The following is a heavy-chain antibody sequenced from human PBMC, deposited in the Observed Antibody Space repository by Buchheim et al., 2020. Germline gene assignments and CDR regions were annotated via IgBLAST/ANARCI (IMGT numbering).Heavy chain of an antibody. V-gene: IGHV3-23*01. J-gene: IGHJ6*03. D-gene: IGHD3-9*01. CDR2: ISGSGGNS. Sequence: EVQLLESGGGLVQPGGSLRLSCAASGVTFSSYAMSWVRQAPGKGLEWVSTISGSGGNSYYADSVKGRFTIPRDNSKNTLYLQMNSLRAEDTAVYYCAKDAHYDILTGYYYYMDVWGKGTT. CDR3: AKDAHYDILTGYYYYMDV. CDR1: GVTFSSYA.